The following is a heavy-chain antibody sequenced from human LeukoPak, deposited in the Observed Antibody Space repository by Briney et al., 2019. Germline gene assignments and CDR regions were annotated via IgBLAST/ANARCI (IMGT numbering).Heavy chain of an antibody. CDR1: GASISGYY. J-gene: IGHJ5*02. V-gene: IGHV4-4*07. CDR3: ARDGYYDTTLFDP. D-gene: IGHD3-22*01. Sequence: SETLSLTCSVSGASISGYYWTWIRQPAGRGLERIGRIYTTGSTKYNPSLKSRVIMSVDASKNQFSLKLSSVTAADTAVYYCARDGYYDTTLFDPWGQGTLVTVSS. CDR2: IYTTGST.